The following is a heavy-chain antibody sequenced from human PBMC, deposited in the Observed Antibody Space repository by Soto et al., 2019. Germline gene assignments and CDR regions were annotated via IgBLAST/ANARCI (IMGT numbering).Heavy chain of an antibody. J-gene: IGHJ4*02. V-gene: IGHV4-39*01. CDR3: ARSSSDYDDY. D-gene: IGHD5-12*01. CDR1: GGSISSSSYY. Sequence: SETLSLTCTVSGGSISSSSYYWGWIRQPPGKGLEWIGSIYYSGSTYYNPSLKSRVTISVDTSKNQFSLKLSSVTAADTAVYYCARSSSDYDDYWGQGTLVTVSS. CDR2: IYYSGST.